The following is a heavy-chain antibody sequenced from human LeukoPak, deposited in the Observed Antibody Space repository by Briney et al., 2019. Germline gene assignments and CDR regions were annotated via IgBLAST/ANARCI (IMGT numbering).Heavy chain of an antibody. CDR3: ASFRLT. Sequence: VGSLRVSCAASGFTFNRYWMHWVREALGRGVLCVSRIDSDGSSTSYVDSVKGRFTISRDNSKSTLYLQMHGLRAEDTAVYYCASFRLTWGQGTMVTVSS. J-gene: IGHJ3*01. CDR1: GFTFNRYW. V-gene: IGHV3-74*01. D-gene: IGHD3-9*01. CDR2: IDSDGSST.